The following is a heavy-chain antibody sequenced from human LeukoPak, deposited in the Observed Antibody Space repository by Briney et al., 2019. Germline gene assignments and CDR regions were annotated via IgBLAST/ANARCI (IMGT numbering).Heavy chain of an antibody. Sequence: GGSLRLSCAASGFTFSSYWMHWVRQAPGKGLVWVSRINSDGSSTIYADSVKGRFTISRDNAKNTLYLQMNSLRAEDTAVYYCARCITIFGVVYYYYMDVWGKGTTVTVSS. J-gene: IGHJ6*03. CDR2: INSDGSST. CDR1: GFTFSSYW. D-gene: IGHD3-3*01. V-gene: IGHV3-74*01. CDR3: ARCITIFGVVYYYYMDV.